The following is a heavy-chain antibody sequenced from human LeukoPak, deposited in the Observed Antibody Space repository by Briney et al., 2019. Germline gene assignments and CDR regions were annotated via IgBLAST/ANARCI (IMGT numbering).Heavy chain of an antibody. CDR3: ASSSYSSSSS. CDR1: GFTFSSYG. J-gene: IGHJ5*02. D-gene: IGHD6-6*01. V-gene: IGHV3-7*01. Sequence: SGGSLRLSCAASGFTFSSYGMHWVRQAPGKGLEWVANINEDGSKKYYVGSVEGRFTISRDNAKNSVFLQMNSLRAEDTAMYYCASSSYSSSSSWGQGTLVTVSS. CDR2: INEDGSKK.